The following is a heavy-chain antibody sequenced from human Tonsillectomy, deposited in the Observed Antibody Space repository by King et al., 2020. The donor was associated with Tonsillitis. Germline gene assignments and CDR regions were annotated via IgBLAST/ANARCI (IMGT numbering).Heavy chain of an antibody. CDR3: ARNSSDPKFYYYYYMDV. CDR1: GFTFSYYW. V-gene: IGHV3-7*04. CDR2: IKQGGSEK. Sequence: VQLVESGGGLGRPGGSLRLSCAASGFTFSYYWMTWVRQAPGEGLEWGANIKQGGSEKYSVDPLKGRFTISRDNAKNSVYLQMNSLRAEDTAVYHCARNSSDPKFYYYYYMDVWGNGTTVTVSS. J-gene: IGHJ6*03. D-gene: IGHD3-22*01.